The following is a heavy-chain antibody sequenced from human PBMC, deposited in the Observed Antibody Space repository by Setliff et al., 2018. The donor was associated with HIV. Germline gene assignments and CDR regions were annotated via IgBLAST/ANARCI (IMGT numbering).Heavy chain of an antibody. V-gene: IGHV4-39*07. J-gene: IGHJ4*02. CDR1: GGSVNRTNFY. CDR3: ARTDIEAGHNHFDY. Sequence: PSETLSLTCTVSGGSVNRTNFYWAWIRQPPGKGLEWLGNVYYTGATYVHPSLNSRVTVSIDASKNQFSVKMRSVTAADTAVYYCARTDIEAGHNHFDYWGQGTLVTVSS. D-gene: IGHD5-12*01. CDR2: VYYTGAT.